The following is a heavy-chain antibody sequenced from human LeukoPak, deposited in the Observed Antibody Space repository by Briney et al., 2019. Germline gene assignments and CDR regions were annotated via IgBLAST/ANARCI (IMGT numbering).Heavy chain of an antibody. CDR1: RFIFSMFS. D-gene: IGHD1-26*01. CDR3: ARDLSGTYPFDL. Sequence: PGGPLRLSCVASRFIFSMFSMNWVRQAPGQGLEWLSHISGSSSTIHYEDSVKGRFTISRDNAKNSLYLQMNSLRDEDTAVYYCARDLSGTYPFDLWGQGTLVTVSS. CDR2: ISGSSSTI. V-gene: IGHV3-48*02. J-gene: IGHJ4*02.